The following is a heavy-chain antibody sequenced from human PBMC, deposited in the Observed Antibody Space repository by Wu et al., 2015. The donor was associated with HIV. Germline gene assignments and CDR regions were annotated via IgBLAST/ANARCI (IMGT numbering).Heavy chain of an antibody. CDR3: ARDLLPTTSWTDSYYYGMDV. J-gene: IGHJ6*02. D-gene: IGHD2-2*01. V-gene: IGHV1-69*01. Sequence: QVHLVQSGAEVKEPGASVKISCKTEYSFSIYYMHWVRQAPGQGLEWMGWIIPIFGTSNYAQKFQGRVTITTDESTSTAYMELSSLRSEDTAVYYCARDLLPTTSWTDSYYYGMDVWGPGTTVTVAS. CDR1: EYSFSIYY. CDR2: IIPIFGTS.